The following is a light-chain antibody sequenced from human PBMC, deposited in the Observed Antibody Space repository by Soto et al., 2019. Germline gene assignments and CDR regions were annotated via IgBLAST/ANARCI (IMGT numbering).Light chain of an antibody. CDR2: GVS. V-gene: IGLV2-14*01. CDR3: CSYTRVTTLSV. J-gene: IGLJ1*01. CDR1: NSDGGGYNY. Sequence: QSALTQPASVSGSPGQSITISCTGTNSDGGGYNYVSWYQQHPGKAPKLVIYGVSDRPSGVSDRFSGSKSDNTASLTISGLQPEDEADYYCCSYTRVTTLSVFGTGTKLTVL.